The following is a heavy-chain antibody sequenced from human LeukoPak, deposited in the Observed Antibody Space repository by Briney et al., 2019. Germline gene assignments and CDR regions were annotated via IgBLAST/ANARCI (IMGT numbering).Heavy chain of an antibody. J-gene: IGHJ4*02. CDR1: GGSISSYY. D-gene: IGHD6-13*01. CDR2: IYYSGST. CDR3: ARSSSSWGPLDY. Sequence: SSETLSLTCTVSGGSISSYYWSWIRQPPGRGLEWIGYIYYSGSTNYNPSLKSRVTISVDTSKNQFSLKLSSVTAADTAVYYCARSSSSWGPLDYWGQGTLVTVSS. V-gene: IGHV4-59*01.